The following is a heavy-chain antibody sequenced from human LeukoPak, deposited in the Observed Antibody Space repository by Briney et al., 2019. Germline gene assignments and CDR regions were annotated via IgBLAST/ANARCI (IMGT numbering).Heavy chain of an antibody. CDR1: GGSISSYY. D-gene: IGHD5-18*01. V-gene: IGHV4-59*12. J-gene: IGHJ3*02. CDR3: ASRGFSYANDAFDI. Sequence: SETLSLTCTVSGGSISSYYWSWIRQPPGKGLEWIGYIYYSGSTNYNPSLKSRVTISVDTSKNQFSLRLSSVTAADTAVYYCASRGFSYANDAFDIWGQGTMVTVSS. CDR2: IYYSGST.